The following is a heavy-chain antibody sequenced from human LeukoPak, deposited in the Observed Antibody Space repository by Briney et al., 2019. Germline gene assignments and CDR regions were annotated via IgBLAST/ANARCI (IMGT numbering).Heavy chain of an antibody. CDR2: IYPSDSDT. D-gene: IGHD1-26*01. J-gene: IGHJ4*02. Sequence: GESLKISCQGFGYRFTNYWIGWVRQMPGKGLEWMGNIYPSDSDTRYSPSFQGQVTISADKSISTAYLQWSSLKASDTAIYYCARLVSGSQPPFDYWGQGTLVTVSS. V-gene: IGHV5-51*01. CDR3: ARLVSGSQPPFDY. CDR1: GYRFTNYW.